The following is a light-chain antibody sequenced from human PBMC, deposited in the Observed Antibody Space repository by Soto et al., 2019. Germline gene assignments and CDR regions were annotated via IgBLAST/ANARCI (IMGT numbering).Light chain of an antibody. Sequence: DIVMTQSPFSLAVTPGEPASISCRSSQSLRHGNGYHYLYWYLQKPGHSSQLLIYLGSNWACGVPDRFSGSGSGTEFILKISSLEAEDVGLYYCLQSLQSPPTLGGGSKVDIK. V-gene: IGKV2-28*01. CDR3: LQSLQSPPT. CDR2: LGS. CDR1: QSLRHGNGYHY. J-gene: IGKJ4*02.